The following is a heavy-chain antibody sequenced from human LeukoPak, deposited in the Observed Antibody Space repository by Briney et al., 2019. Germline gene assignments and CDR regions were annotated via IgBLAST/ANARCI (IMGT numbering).Heavy chain of an antibody. D-gene: IGHD3-22*01. J-gene: IGHJ6*02. CDR1: GGTFSSYA. Sequence: SVKVSCKASGGTFSSYAISWARQAPGQGLEWMGGIIPIFGTANYAQKFQGRVTITADESTSTAYMELSSLRSEDTAVYYCAASRDSSGYFPSYYYYGMDVWGQGTTVTVSS. V-gene: IGHV1-69*13. CDR3: AASRDSSGYFPSYYYYGMDV. CDR2: IIPIFGTA.